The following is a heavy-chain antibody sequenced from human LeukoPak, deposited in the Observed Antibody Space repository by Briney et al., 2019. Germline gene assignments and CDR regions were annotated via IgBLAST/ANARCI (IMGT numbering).Heavy chain of an antibody. J-gene: IGHJ4*02. CDR3: ARDHNSLTIFGVVILDY. D-gene: IGHD3-3*01. CDR2: ISSSSSYI. Sequence: GGSLRLSCAASGFTFSTYSMNWVRQAPGKGLEWVSSISSSSSYIYYADSVKGRFTISRDNAKNSLYLQMNSLRAEDTAVYYCARDHNSLTIFGVVILDYWGQGTLVTVSS. V-gene: IGHV3-21*01. CDR1: GFTFSTYS.